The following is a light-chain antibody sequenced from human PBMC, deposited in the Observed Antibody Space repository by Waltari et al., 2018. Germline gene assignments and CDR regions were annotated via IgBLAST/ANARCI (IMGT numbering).Light chain of an antibody. CDR2: GSR. CDR3: QSYDTSLSVV. J-gene: IGLJ2*01. Sequence: QSVLTQPPSVSGAPGQRVSISCTGSGSNLGAGYDVHWYQHHPGQAPKPLIYGSRTRPPGVPDRFFGHQSGTAASLAITAPQAEDEAEYYCQSYDTSLSVVFGGGTKLTVL. CDR1: GSNLGAGYD. V-gene: IGLV1-40*01.